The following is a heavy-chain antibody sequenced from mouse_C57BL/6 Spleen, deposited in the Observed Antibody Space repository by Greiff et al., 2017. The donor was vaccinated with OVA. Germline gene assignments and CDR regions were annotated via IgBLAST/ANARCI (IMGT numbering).Heavy chain of an antibody. Sequence: VQLQQSGAELVRPGSSVKMSCKTSGYTFTSYGINWVKQRPGQGLEWIGYIYPGNGYTEYNEKFKGKATLTSDKSSSTASMQLSSLTSEDSAIYVYAREDTTGVGGWYFDYWGQGTTLTVSS. CDR1: GYTFTSYG. V-gene: IGHV1-58*01. CDR3: AREDTTGVGGWYFDY. CDR2: IYPGNGYT. J-gene: IGHJ2*01. D-gene: IGHD1-1*01.